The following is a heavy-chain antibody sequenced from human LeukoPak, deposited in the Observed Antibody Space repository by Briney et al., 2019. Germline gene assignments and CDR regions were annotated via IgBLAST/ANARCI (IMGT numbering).Heavy chain of an antibody. Sequence: GGSLRLSCVASGFNFSSYAMTWVRQAPGRGLEWVSTIGAYAARTYYADSVKGRFTTSRENSKSTLSLQMNSLRAEDTALYYCAKDPLGGGSSLINWFDSWGQGVWVTVSS. CDR2: IGAYAART. CDR1: GFNFSSYA. V-gene: IGHV3-23*01. D-gene: IGHD1-26*01. J-gene: IGHJ5*01. CDR3: AKDPLGGGSSLINWFDS.